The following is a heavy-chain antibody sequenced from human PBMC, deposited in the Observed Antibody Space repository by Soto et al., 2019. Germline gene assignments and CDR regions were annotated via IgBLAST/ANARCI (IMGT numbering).Heavy chain of an antibody. J-gene: IGHJ4*02. CDR1: GFSLTDYY. CDR3: AGTYGSADY. D-gene: IGHD3-10*01. V-gene: IGHV3-21*02. Sequence: EVQLVESGGGLVEPGGSLGLSCAASGFSLTDYYMNGVRQAPGKGLEWVSSISSSGSFVSYADSVKGRFSISRDNAKNLLFLQMNSLRAEDTAVYYCAGTYGSADYWGQGTLVTVSS. CDR2: ISSSGSFV.